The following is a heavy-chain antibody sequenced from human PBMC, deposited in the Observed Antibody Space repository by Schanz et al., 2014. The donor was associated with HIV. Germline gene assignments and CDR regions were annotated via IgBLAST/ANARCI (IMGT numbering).Heavy chain of an antibody. V-gene: IGHV3-30*03. Sequence: QVQLVESGGGVVQPGRSLRLSCAASGFTFSTYGMHWVRQGPGKGLEWVAFISYDGSNKYYADSVKGRFTISRDNSKNTLSLQMNSLRAEDTAVYYCARRSTPGGYYGMDVWGQGTTVTVSS. J-gene: IGHJ6*02. CDR1: GFTFSTYG. CDR2: ISYDGSNK. D-gene: IGHD2-15*01. CDR3: ARRSTPGGYYGMDV.